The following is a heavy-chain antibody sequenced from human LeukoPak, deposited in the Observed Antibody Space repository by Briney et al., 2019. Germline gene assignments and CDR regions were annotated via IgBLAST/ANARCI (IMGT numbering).Heavy chain of an antibody. J-gene: IGHJ5*02. CDR3: ARARRGYNYLGNWFDP. CDR2: INHSGST. D-gene: IGHD5-18*01. Sequence: SETLSLTCAVYGGSFSGYYWSWIRQPPGKGLDWIGEINHSGSTNYNPSLKSRVTISVDTSKNQFSLKLSSVTAADTAVYYCARARRGYNYLGNWFDPWGQGTLVTVSS. V-gene: IGHV4-34*01. CDR1: GGSFSGYY.